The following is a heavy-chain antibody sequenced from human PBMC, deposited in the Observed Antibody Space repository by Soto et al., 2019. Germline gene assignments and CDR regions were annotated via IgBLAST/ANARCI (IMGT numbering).Heavy chain of an antibody. CDR3: AQRLPPYGDEGGGYVDY. CDR1: GFSLSTSGVG. CDR2: IYWDDDK. Sequence: QITLKESGPALVTPTQTLTLTCTFSGFSLSTSGVGVGWIRQPPGKALAWLAVIYWDDDKSYRPSLRSRLTITKDAARYQVGPTMTNMDPGDTATYYCAQRLPPYGDEGGGYVDYSGQGALVTVSS. D-gene: IGHD4-17*01. V-gene: IGHV2-5*02. J-gene: IGHJ4*02.